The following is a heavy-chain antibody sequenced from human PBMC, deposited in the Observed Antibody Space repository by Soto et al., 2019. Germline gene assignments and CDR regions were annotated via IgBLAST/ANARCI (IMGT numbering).Heavy chain of an antibody. J-gene: IGHJ6*02. Sequence: XGSLRLSCAASGFTFSSYGMHWVRQAPGKGLEWVAVISYDGSNKYYADSVKGRFTISRDNSKNTLYLQMNSLRAEDTAVYYCAKAHDLLECLPYGMDVWGQGTTVTVSS. V-gene: IGHV3-30*18. CDR1: GFTFSSYG. CDR3: AKAHDLLECLPYGMDV. D-gene: IGHD3-3*01. CDR2: ISYDGSNK.